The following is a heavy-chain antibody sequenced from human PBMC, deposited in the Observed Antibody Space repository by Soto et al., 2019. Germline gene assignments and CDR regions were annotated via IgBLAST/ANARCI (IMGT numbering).Heavy chain of an antibody. CDR3: ARGCVGNDVAEGQGPYYYYYMDV. J-gene: IGHJ6*03. CDR2: TYYRSKWYN. CDR1: GDSVSSNSAA. Sequence: SQTLSLTCAISGDSVSSNSAAWHWIRQSPSRGLEWLGRTYYRSKWYNDYAVSVKSRITINPDTSKNQFSLQLNSVTPEDTAVYYCARGCVGNDVAEGQGPYYYYYMDVWGKGTTVTVSS. V-gene: IGHV6-1*01. D-gene: IGHD1-1*01.